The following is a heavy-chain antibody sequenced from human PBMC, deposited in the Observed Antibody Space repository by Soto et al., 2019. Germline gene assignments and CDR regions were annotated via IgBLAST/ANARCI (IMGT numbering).Heavy chain of an antibody. CDR3: ARTILYSPHDY. J-gene: IGHJ4*02. D-gene: IGHD5-12*01. V-gene: IGHV3-74*01. Sequence: EVQLVESGGGLVQPGGSLRLSCAASGFTFSSYWMHGVRQAPGKGLVWVLRINSDGSRTSYADSVKGRFTISRDNAKNTLYLQMNSLRAEDTAVYYCARTILYSPHDYWGQGTLVTVSS. CDR2: INSDGSRT. CDR1: GFTFSSYW.